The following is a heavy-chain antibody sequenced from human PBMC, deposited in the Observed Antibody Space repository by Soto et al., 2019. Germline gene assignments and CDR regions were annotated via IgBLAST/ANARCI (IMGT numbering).Heavy chain of an antibody. CDR2: ISGSGGST. V-gene: IGHV3-23*01. J-gene: IGHJ4*02. D-gene: IGHD6-25*01. Sequence: EVQLLESGGGLVQPGGSLRLSCAASGFTFSSYAMSWVRQAPGKGLGWVSAISGSGGSTYYADSVKGRFTISRDNSKNTLYLQMNSLRAEDTAVYYCAKYQAAGTHFDYWGQGTLVTVSS. CDR3: AKYQAAGTHFDY. CDR1: GFTFSSYA.